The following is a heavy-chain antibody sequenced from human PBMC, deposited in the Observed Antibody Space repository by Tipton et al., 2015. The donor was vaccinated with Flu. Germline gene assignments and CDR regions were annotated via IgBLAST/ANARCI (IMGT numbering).Heavy chain of an antibody. CDR3: ATHCVGVCSHAFDI. Sequence: TLSLTCTVSGDYITSYYWSWIRQPAGKGLEWIGEINHSGNTNYNPSLKSRVTISGDTSKNQFSLKLSSVTAADTAVYYCATHCVGVCSHAFDIWGQGTMVTVSS. D-gene: IGHD2-21*02. J-gene: IGHJ3*02. CDR1: GDYITSYY. CDR2: INHSGNT. V-gene: IGHV4-34*01.